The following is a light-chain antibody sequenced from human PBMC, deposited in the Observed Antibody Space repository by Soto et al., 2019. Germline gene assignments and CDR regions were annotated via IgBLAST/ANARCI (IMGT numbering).Light chain of an antibody. CDR3: ALSVGSGTVV. CDR2: NTT. Sequence: QTVVTQEPSFSVSPGGTVILTCGLTSGSVSTSYYPIWYQQSPGLAPRTLIYNTTTRSSGVPDRFSVSILGNKAALTITWAQSDDESDDLCALSVGSGTVVFGGGTKLTVL. V-gene: IGLV8-61*01. J-gene: IGLJ2*01. CDR1: SGSVSTSYY.